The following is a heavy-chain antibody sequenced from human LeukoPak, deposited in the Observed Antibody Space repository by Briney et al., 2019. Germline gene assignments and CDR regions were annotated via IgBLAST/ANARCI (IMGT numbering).Heavy chain of an antibody. V-gene: IGHV4-59*01. Sequence: SETLSLTCTVSGGSISSYYWSWIRQPPGKGLEWIGYIYYSGSTNYNPSLKSRVTISVDTSKNQSSLKLSSVTAADTAVYYCARDRGTYFDYWGQGTLVTVSS. CDR2: IYYSGST. CDR3: ARDRGTYFDY. CDR1: GGSISSYY. J-gene: IGHJ4*02. D-gene: IGHD1-26*01.